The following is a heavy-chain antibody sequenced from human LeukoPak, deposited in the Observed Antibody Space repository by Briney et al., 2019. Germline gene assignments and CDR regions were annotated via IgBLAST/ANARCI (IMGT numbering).Heavy chain of an antibody. CDR3: VRDPHALDY. CDR1: GFTFSSYS. Sequence: GGSLRLSCAASGFTFSSYSMNWVRQAPGKGLEWISYITSRSSPIYYADSVKGRFTISRDNAKTSLYLQMNSLRDEDTAVYYCVRDPHALDYWGRGTLVTVSS. J-gene: IGHJ4*02. V-gene: IGHV3-48*02. CDR2: ITSRSSPI.